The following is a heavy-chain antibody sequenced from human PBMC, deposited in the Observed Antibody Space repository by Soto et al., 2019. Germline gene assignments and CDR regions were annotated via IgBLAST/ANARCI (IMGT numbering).Heavy chain of an antibody. CDR1: GGSISTYC. CDR3: ARGGRDGFDI. CDR2: VYISGST. Sequence: QVQLQESGPGLVKPSETLSLTCTVSGGSISTYCWNWIRQSAGKGLGWIGRVYISGSTNYHPSLKSRVAMSVDTSNNQFSLKVTSVTAADTAVYYCARGGRDGFDIWGQGTMVTVSS. J-gene: IGHJ3*02. V-gene: IGHV4-4*07.